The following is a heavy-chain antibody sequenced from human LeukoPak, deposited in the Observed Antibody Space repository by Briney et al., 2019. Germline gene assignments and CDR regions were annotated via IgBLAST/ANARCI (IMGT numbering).Heavy chain of an antibody. CDR1: GGTFSSYA. CDR2: IIPIFGTA. CDR3: ARDSYYDSSGYYHGDY. D-gene: IGHD3-22*01. Sequence: SAVKVSCKASGGTFSSYAISWVRQAPGQGLEWMGRIIPIFGTANYAQKFQGRVTITTDESTSTAYMELSSLRSEDTAVYYCARDSYYDSSGYYHGDYWGQGTLVTVSS. V-gene: IGHV1-69*05. J-gene: IGHJ4*02.